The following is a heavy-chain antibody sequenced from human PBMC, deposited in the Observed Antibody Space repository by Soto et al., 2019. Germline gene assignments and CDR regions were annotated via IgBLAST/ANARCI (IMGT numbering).Heavy chain of an antibody. V-gene: IGHV3-23*01. Sequence: GGSLRLSCAASGFTFSSYAMSWVRQAPGQGLEWVSAISGSGGSTYYADSVKGRFTISRGNSKNTLYLQMNSLRAEDTAVYYCAKTQDIVVMVAARYYYYGMDVWGQGTKVTVSS. CDR3: AKTQDIVVMVAARYYYYGMDV. J-gene: IGHJ6*02. CDR2: ISGSGGST. CDR1: GFTFSSYA. D-gene: IGHD2-15*01.